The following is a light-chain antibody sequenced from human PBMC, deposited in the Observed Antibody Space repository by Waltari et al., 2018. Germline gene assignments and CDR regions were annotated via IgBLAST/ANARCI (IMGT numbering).Light chain of an antibody. Sequence: DIVMTQSPDSLAVSLGERATINCRSSQTVLYIPNDRNYLAWYQQKPGQPPKLLLSWASTGESGVPDRFSGSGSGTDFTLTIDSLQAEDVALYYCQQYYSSPLTFGGGTKVEIK. CDR3: QQYYSSPLT. J-gene: IGKJ4*01. V-gene: IGKV4-1*01. CDR1: QTVLYIPNDRNY. CDR2: WAS.